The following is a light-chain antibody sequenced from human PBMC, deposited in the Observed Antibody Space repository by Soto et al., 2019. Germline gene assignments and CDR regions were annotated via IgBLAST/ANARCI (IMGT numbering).Light chain of an antibody. J-gene: IGKJ1*01. CDR2: MAS. CDR1: QSISSW. V-gene: IGKV1-5*03. CDR3: QQYNGDSRT. Sequence: DIQMTQSPSTLSASVGDRVTITCRASQSISSWLAWYQQKPGKVPKLLVYMASRLESGVPSRFSGSGSGTEFTLTISSLQPDDFATYYCQQYNGDSRTFGQGTKVDIK.